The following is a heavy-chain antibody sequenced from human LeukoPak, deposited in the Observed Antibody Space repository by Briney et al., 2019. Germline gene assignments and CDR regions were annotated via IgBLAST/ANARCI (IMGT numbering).Heavy chain of an antibody. CDR1: GFTFSSYW. CDR2: INSDGSST. D-gene: IGHD4-11*01. CDR3: ARGRKDYSNFPVSP. V-gene: IGHV3-74*01. Sequence: PGGSLRLSCAASGFTFSSYWMHWVRQAPGKGLVWVSRINSDGSSTTYADSVKGRFTISRDNAKNTVYLQMNSLGAEDTAVYYCARGRKDYSNFPVSPWGQGTLVTVSS. J-gene: IGHJ5*02.